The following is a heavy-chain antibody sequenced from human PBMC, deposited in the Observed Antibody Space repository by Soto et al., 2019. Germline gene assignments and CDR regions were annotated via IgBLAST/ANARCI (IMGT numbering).Heavy chain of an antibody. CDR1: GGSFSGYY. D-gene: IGHD2-15*01. Sequence: QVQLQQWGAGLLKPSETLSLTCAVYGGSFSGYYWSWIRQPPGKGLEWIGEINHSGRTDYNPSLKSRVTISVDPSKNQFSLKLTSVTAADTAVYYCAFVLSKLWPDFDYWGQGTLVTVSP. CDR3: AFVLSKLWPDFDY. V-gene: IGHV4-34*01. J-gene: IGHJ4*02. CDR2: INHSGRT.